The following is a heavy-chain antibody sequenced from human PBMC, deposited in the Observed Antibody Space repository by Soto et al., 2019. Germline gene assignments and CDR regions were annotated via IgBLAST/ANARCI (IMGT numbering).Heavy chain of an antibody. Sequence: EVQLVESGGGLVKPGESLRVSCAASGFTFSTAWMTWVRQTPGKGLEWVGRIKRKSDGETIDYAAPVTGRFTISRDDSKNTLYLQMNRLKTEDTAVYYCTTISGYDTSWDHWVQGTLVTVSS. CDR1: GFTFSTAW. CDR3: TTISGYDTSWDH. D-gene: IGHD5-12*01. CDR2: IKRKSDGETI. V-gene: IGHV3-15*01. J-gene: IGHJ4*02.